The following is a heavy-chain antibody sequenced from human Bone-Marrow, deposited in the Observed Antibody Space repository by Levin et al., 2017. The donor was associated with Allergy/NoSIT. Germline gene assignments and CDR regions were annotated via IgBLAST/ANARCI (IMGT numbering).Heavy chain of an antibody. CDR2: IYYSGST. CDR3: ARGDWFDP. V-gene: IGHV4-39*07. J-gene: IGHJ5*02. CDR1: GGSISSSSYY. Sequence: SETLSLTCTVSGGSISSSSYYWGWIRQPPGKGLEWIGSIYYSGSTYYNPSLKSRVTISVDTSKNQFSLKLSSVTAADTAVYYCARGDWFDPWGQGTLVTVSS.